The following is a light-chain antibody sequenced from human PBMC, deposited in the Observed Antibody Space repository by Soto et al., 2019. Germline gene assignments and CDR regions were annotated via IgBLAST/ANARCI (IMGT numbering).Light chain of an antibody. V-gene: IGLV1-51*01. CDR3: GTWDSSLSAYV. Sequence: QSVLTRPPSVSAAPGQEVTISCSGSSSNIGNNYVSWYQQLPGTAPKLLIYDNNKRPSGIPDRFSGSKSGTSATLGITGLQTGDEADYYCGTWDSSLSAYVFGTGTKVTVL. J-gene: IGLJ1*01. CDR1: SSNIGNNY. CDR2: DNN.